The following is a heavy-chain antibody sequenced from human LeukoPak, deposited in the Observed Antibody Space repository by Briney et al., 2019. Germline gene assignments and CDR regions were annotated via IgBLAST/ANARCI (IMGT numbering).Heavy chain of an antibody. D-gene: IGHD4-17*01. J-gene: IGHJ5*02. Sequence: RGGSLRLSCAASGFTFSSYAMHWVRPAPGKGLEWVAVISYDGSNKYYADSVKGRFTISRHNSKNTLYLQMNSLRAEDTAVYYCARDPFFTTVTNWFDPWGQGTLVTVSS. CDR3: ARDPFFTTVTNWFDP. CDR2: ISYDGSNK. V-gene: IGHV3-30-3*01. CDR1: GFTFSSYA.